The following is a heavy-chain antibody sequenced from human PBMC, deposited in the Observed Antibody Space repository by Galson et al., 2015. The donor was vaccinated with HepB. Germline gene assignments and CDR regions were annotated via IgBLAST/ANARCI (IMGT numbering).Heavy chain of an antibody. D-gene: IGHD5-18*01. CDR1: GYSFTNYA. V-gene: IGHV1-3*04. CDR2: INTGNGNT. J-gene: IGHJ4*02. CDR3: AREGGTGGYSYGIYYFDY. Sequence: SVKVSCKASGYSFTNYAMHWVRQAPGQRLEWMGWINTGNGNTKFSQRFQDRVTLTRDTSASTVYMELSSLRSADTSVYYCAREGGTGGYSYGIYYFDYRGQGTLVTVSS.